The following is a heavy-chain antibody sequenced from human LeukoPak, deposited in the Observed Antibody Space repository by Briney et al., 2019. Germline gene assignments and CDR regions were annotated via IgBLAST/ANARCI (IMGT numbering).Heavy chain of an antibody. V-gene: IGHV4-38-2*01. CDR1: GYSINSGYY. J-gene: IGHJ4*02. Sequence: SETLSLTCAVSGYSINSGYYWGWIRQPPGKGLECIGSNHHSGSTYYNPSLKSRVTISVDTSKNQFSLKLTSVTAADTAVYYCARRWFGEIDYWGQGTLVPVSS. CDR2: NHHSGST. CDR3: ARRWFGEIDY. D-gene: IGHD3-10*01.